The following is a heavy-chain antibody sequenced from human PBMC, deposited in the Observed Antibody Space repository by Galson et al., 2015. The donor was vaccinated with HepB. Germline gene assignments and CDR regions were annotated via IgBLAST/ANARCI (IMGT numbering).Heavy chain of an antibody. CDR3: ARHRPDHYSDSSGYLQFDY. V-gene: IGHV5-10-1*01. Sequence: QSGAEVKKPGESLRISCNGSGYSFISYWITWVRQMPGKGLEWMGRIDPSDSYTNYSPSFQGHVTISADKSISTAYLQWSSLKASDTAMYYCARHRPDHYSDSSGYLQFDYWGQGTLVTVSS. J-gene: IGHJ4*02. CDR1: GYSFISYW. CDR2: IDPSDSYT. D-gene: IGHD3-22*01.